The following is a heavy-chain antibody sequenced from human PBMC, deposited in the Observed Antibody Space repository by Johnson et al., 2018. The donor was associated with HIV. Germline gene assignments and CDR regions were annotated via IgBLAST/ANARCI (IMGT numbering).Heavy chain of an antibody. Sequence: QVQLVESGGGVVQPGRSLRLSCAASGFTFSRYAMHWVRQAPGKGLEWVAVISYDGSNKYYATSVKGRFTISRDNAKNSLYLQMNSLRDEDTAVYYCAKSAASAGGDDAFDIWGQGTMVTVSS. J-gene: IGHJ3*02. CDR1: GFTFSRYA. V-gene: IGHV3-30-3*02. CDR2: ISYDGSNK. D-gene: IGHD3-16*01. CDR3: AKSAASAGGDDAFDI.